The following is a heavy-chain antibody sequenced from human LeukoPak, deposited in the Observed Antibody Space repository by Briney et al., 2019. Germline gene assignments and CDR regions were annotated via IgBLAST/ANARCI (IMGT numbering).Heavy chain of an antibody. CDR2: ITISGHTK. CDR3: ARGDPHADL. Sequence: PGRSLRLSCAASGFDLNTYEMNWVRQAPGKGLEWIADITISGHTKNYADSVKGRFTISRDNAGTSLYLQMNSLRVEDTGVYYCARGDPHADLWGQGTLVTVSS. J-gene: IGHJ5*02. V-gene: IGHV3-48*03. CDR1: GFDLNTYE.